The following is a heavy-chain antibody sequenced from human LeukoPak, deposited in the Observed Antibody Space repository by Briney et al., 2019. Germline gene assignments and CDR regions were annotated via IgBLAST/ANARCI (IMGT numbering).Heavy chain of an antibody. CDR1: GGSISSYY. CDR3: ARDGVVVPAAILDYYYYGMDV. J-gene: IGHJ6*02. D-gene: IGHD2-2*02. V-gene: IGHV4-59*12. Sequence: PSETLSLTCTVSGGSISSYYWSWIRQPPGKGLEWIGYIYYSGSTNYNPSLKSRVTISVDTSKNQFSLKLSSVTAADTAVYYCARDGVVVPAAILDYYYYGMDVWGQGTTVTVSS. CDR2: IYYSGST.